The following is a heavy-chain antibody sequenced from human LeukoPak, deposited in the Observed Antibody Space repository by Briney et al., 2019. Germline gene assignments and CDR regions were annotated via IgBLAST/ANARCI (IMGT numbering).Heavy chain of an antibody. J-gene: IGHJ4*02. Sequence: RASVKVSCKASGYTFTGYYMHWVRQAPGQGLEWMGWINPNSGGTNYAQKFQGRVTMTRDTSISTAYMELSRLRSDDTAVYYCASSKLERRFAGFLWYFDYWGQGTLVTVSS. CDR1: GYTFTGYY. D-gene: IGHD2/OR15-2a*01. CDR2: INPNSGGT. CDR3: ASSKLERRFAGFLWYFDY. V-gene: IGHV1-2*02.